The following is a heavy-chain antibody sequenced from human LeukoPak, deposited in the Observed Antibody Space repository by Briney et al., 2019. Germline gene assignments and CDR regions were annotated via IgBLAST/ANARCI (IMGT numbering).Heavy chain of an antibody. J-gene: IGHJ4*02. V-gene: IGHV1-24*01. CDR3: ATDKGYGDYGSFDY. Sequence: GSSVKVSCKASGYTLTELSMHWVRQAPGKGLEWMGGFDPEDGETIYAQKFQGRVTMTEDTSTDTAYMELSSLRSEDTAVYYCATDKGYGDYGSFDYWGQGTLVTVSS. CDR1: GYTLTELS. CDR2: FDPEDGET. D-gene: IGHD4-17*01.